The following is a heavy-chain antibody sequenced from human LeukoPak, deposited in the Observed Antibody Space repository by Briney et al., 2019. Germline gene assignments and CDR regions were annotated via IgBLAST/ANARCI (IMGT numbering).Heavy chain of an antibody. D-gene: IGHD1-26*01. V-gene: IGHV3-23*01. Sequence: GGSLRLSCAASGFTLSSYAMSWVRQAPGKGLEWVSAISDSGNTYHADSVKGRFTISRDSSKNTLFLQMNRLRPEDAAVYYCAKSPIVGATFYFDYWGQGTLVTVSS. CDR3: AKSPIVGATFYFDY. J-gene: IGHJ4*02. CDR1: GFTLSSYA. CDR2: ISDSGNT.